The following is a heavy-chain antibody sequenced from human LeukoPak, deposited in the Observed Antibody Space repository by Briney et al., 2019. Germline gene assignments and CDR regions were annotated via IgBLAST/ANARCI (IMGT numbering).Heavy chain of an antibody. V-gene: IGHV1-8*03. CDR3: ARGWGSSWYHYYYYMDV. J-gene: IGHJ6*03. Sequence: PGASVKVSCKASGYTFTSYDINWVRQATGQGLEWMGWMNPNSGNTGYAQKFQGRVTITRNTSISTAYMELSSLRSEDTAVYYCARGWGSSWYHYYYYMDVWGKGTTVTVSS. CDR2: MNPNSGNT. CDR1: GYTFTSYD. D-gene: IGHD6-13*01.